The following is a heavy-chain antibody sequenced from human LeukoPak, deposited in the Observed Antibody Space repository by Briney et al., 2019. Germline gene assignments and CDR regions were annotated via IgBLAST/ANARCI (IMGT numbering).Heavy chain of an antibody. Sequence: ASVKVSCKVSGYTLTELSMHWVRQAPGKGLEWMGGFDPEDGETIYAQKFQGRVTMTEDTSTDTAYMELSSLRSEDTAVYYCATNYYDSSGYGAYFDYWGQGTLVTVSS. J-gene: IGHJ4*02. CDR2: FDPEDGET. CDR1: GYTLTELS. D-gene: IGHD3-22*01. CDR3: ATNYYDSSGYGAYFDY. V-gene: IGHV1-24*01.